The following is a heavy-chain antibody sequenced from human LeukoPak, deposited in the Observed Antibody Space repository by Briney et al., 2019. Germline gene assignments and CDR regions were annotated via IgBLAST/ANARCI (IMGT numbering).Heavy chain of an antibody. CDR3: VRDYDILSGYYRQDWYFDL. J-gene: IGHJ2*01. CDR1: GYTFTYYY. V-gene: IGHV1-2*02. Sequence: ASVKVSCKASGYTFTYYYMHWVRQAPGQGLEWMGWINPNSGGTNYAQKFQDRVTLTRDTSINTAYMELHSLRSDDTAIYYCVRDYDILSGYYRQDWYFDLWGRGTLVTVSS. CDR2: INPNSGGT. D-gene: IGHD3-9*01.